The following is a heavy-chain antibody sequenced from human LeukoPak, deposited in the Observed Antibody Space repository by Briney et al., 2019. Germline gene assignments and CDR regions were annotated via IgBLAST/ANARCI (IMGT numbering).Heavy chain of an antibody. D-gene: IGHD1-1*01. J-gene: IGHJ4*02. Sequence: PGGSLRLSCSTSGFSFRKYGMHWIRQAPGQRLEWLAVISYDESVEVYADSVKGRFTVSRDNSQNTLFLHMNGLRPEDTALYYCARNEGPNKAFDYWGQGTLVTVSS. CDR2: ISYDESVE. CDR1: GFSFRKYG. CDR3: ARNEGPNKAFDY. V-gene: IGHV3-30*03.